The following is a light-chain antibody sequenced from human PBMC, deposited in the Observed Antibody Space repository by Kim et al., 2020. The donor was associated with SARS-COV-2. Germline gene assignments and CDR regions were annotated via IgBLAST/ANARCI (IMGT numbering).Light chain of an antibody. CDR2: WAS. Sequence: RATINCKSRQSVLYSSNNKSYLAWYQQRPGQPPKLLIYWASTREAGVPDRFSGSGSGTDFTLTISSLQAEDVAVYYCQQYYSTPYTFGQGTKLEIK. V-gene: IGKV4-1*01. CDR3: QQYYSTPYT. J-gene: IGKJ2*01. CDR1: QSVLYSSNNKSY.